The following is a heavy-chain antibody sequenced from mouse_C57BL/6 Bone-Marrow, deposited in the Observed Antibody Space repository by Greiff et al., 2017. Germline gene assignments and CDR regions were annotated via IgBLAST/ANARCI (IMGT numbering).Heavy chain of an antibody. J-gene: IGHJ3*01. V-gene: IGHV1-64*01. CDR2: IHPNSGST. CDR1: GYTFTSYW. CDR3: ARGGSSRVAY. D-gene: IGHD1-1*01. Sequence: QVQLKQPGAELVKPGASVKLSCKASGYTFTSYWLHWVKQRPGQGLEWIGMIHPNSGSTNYNEKFKSKATLTVDKSSSTAYMQLSSLTSEDSAVYYCARGGSSRVAYWGQGTMVTVSA.